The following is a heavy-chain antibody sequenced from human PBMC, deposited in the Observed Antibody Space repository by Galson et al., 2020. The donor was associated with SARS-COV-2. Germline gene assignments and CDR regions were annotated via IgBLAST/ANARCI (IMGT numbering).Heavy chain of an antibody. CDR2: FDPEDGET. CDR1: GYTLTELS. V-gene: IGHV1-24*01. CDR3: ATAPPFYCSSTSCYHWFDP. D-gene: IGHD2-2*01. Sequence: ASVKVSCKVSGYTLTELSMHWVRQAPGKGLELMGGFDPEDGETIYAQKFQGRVTMTEDTSTDTAYMELSSLRSEDTAVYYCATAPPFYCSSTSCYHWFDPWGQGTLVTVSS. J-gene: IGHJ5*02.